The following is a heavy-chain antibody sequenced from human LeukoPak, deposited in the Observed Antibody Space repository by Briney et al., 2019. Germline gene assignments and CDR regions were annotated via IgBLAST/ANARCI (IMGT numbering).Heavy chain of an antibody. CDR3: ARDYCSSTSCLFDY. J-gene: IGHJ4*02. Sequence: AAVTLSFTGSAYSFTFYHIHMMRLGQGPGQERVGRLNHNSGDINYAQKCQGRVTMTRDTSISTAYMELSRLRSDDTAVYYCARDYCSSTSCLFDYWGQGTLVTVSS. CDR2: LNHNSGDI. V-gene: IGHV1-2*06. D-gene: IGHD2-2*01. CDR1: AYSFTFYH.